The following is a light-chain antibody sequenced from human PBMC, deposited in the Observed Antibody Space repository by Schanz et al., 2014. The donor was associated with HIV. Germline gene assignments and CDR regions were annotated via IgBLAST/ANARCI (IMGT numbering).Light chain of an antibody. CDR3: SSYTSSLYV. J-gene: IGLJ1*01. V-gene: IGLV2-14*03. Sequence: QSALTQPASVSGSPGQSITISCTGTSSDVGGYNYVSWYQHHPGKAPKLMIYDVSNRPSGVSNRFSGSKSGNTASLTISGLQAEDEADYYCSSYTSSLYVFGTGTKLTVL. CDR2: DVS. CDR1: SSDVGGYNY.